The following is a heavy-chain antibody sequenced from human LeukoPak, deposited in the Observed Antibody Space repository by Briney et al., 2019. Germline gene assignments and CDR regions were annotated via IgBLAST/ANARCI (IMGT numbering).Heavy chain of an antibody. CDR2: IYDDGTT. V-gene: IGHV3-53*01. Sequence: GGSLRLSCAATGFTVSNNYMIRVRQAPGKGLEWVSVIYDDGTTYYADSVKGRFTISRDNSKNTLYLQMDSLRAEDTAVYYCARREINGYYLSWGQGTLVTVSS. J-gene: IGHJ5*02. D-gene: IGHD3-3*01. CDR3: ARREINGYYLS. CDR1: GFTVSNNY.